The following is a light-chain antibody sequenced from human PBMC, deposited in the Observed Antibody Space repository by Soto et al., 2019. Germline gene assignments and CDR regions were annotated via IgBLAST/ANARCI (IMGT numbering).Light chain of an antibody. CDR1: QLINSN. J-gene: IGKJ2*01. Sequence: DIQMTQSPSSLYASVGDRVTITCRASQLINSNLAWFQQKPGKAPESLIFGASSLHSGVPSRFSGSRSGTFFTLTISRLQPGDFATYYCQQYMNYPYTFGQGTKLE. CDR3: QQYMNYPYT. CDR2: GAS. V-gene: IGKV1-16*01.